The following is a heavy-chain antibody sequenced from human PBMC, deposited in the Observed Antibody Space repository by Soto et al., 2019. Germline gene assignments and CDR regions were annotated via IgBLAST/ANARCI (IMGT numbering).Heavy chain of an antibody. CDR3: ARDPELEYSSSSFVDY. V-gene: IGHV1-18*01. D-gene: IGHD6-6*01. J-gene: IGHJ4*02. CDR1: GYTFTSYG. CDR2: ISAYNGNT. Sequence: GASVKVSCKASGYTFTSYGISWVRQAPGQGLEWMGWISAYNGNTNYAQKLQGRVTMTTDTSTSAAYMELRSLRSDDTAVYYCARDPELEYSSSSFVDYWGQGTLVTVSS.